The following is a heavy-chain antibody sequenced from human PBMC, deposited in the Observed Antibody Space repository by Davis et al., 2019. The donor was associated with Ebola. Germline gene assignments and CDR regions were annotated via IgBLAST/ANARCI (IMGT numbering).Heavy chain of an antibody. D-gene: IGHD3-9*01. Sequence: ASVKVSCKSSCYTFTSYGLVWVRQAPGLGLEWMGWISGFNTNTNFAQKFQGIVTVSKDTSTNTAYMDLRSLTSADTAIYYCARAPNYDVLTGTSSYYFDYWGQGTLVTVSS. V-gene: IGHV1-18*04. CDR1: CYTFTSYG. CDR2: ISGFNTNT. CDR3: ARAPNYDVLTGTSSYYFDY. J-gene: IGHJ4*02.